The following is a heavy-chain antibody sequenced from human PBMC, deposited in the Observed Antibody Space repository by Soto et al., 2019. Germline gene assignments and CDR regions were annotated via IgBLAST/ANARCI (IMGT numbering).Heavy chain of an antibody. J-gene: IGHJ4*02. D-gene: IGHD3-22*01. CDR1: SGSFRSGDYY. Sequence: SETLTLTVTVPSGSFRSGDYYWSWIRQPPGRGLEWIGYIYYSGSSYYSPSLKSRATISIDTSNHESSLNLSSVTAADTAVYYCAREYQGSSGYYLDYWGQGTRVTVSS. CDR3: AREYQGSSGYYLDY. CDR2: IYYSGSS. V-gene: IGHV4-30-4*01.